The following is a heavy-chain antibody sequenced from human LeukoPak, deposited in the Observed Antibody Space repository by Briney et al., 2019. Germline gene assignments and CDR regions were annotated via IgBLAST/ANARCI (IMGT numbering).Heavy chain of an antibody. D-gene: IGHD1-26*01. J-gene: IGHJ4*02. CDR2: IYYSGST. CDR1: GGSVSSGSYY. CDR3: ARGYSGSYGRFDY. Sequence: SETLSLTGTVSGGSVSSGSYYWSWIRQPPGKGLEWIGYIYYSGSTNYNPSLKSRVTISVDTSKNQFSLKLSSVTAADTAVYYCARGYSGSYGRFDYWGQGTLVTVSS. V-gene: IGHV4-61*01.